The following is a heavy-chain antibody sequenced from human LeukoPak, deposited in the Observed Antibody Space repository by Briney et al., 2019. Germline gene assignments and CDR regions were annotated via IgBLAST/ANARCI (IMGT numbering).Heavy chain of an antibody. Sequence: PGGSLRLSYAASGFTFTTYWMSWVRQAPGKGLEWVANIKQDGTEKYYVDSVKGRFTISRDNAKNTLYLQMNSLRAEDTAVYYCARGGNQYSSSWYGYYYYMDVWGKGTTVTVSS. CDR1: GFTFTTYW. D-gene: IGHD6-13*01. CDR3: ARGGNQYSSSWYGYYYYMDV. CDR2: IKQDGTEK. V-gene: IGHV3-7*01. J-gene: IGHJ6*03.